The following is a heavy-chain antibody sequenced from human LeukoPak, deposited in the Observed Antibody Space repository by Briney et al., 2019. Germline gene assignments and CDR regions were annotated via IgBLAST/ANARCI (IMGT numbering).Heavy chain of an antibody. Sequence: PSETLSLTCTVSGGSIRNYYWSWLRQPPGKGLAWIGYIYYSGSTHYNPSLKRRVTISVDTSKNQFSLKLSSVTAADTAVYYCARDGGYSYGPPQYYFDYWGQGTLVTVSA. CDR1: GGSIRNYY. D-gene: IGHD5-18*01. CDR3: ARDGGYSYGPPQYYFDY. V-gene: IGHV4-59*01. CDR2: IYYSGST. J-gene: IGHJ4*02.